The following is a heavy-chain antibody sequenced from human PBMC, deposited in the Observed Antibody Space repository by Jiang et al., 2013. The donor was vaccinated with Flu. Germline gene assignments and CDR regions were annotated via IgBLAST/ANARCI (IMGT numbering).Heavy chain of an antibody. V-gene: IGHV1-46*01. J-gene: IGHJ6*02. D-gene: IGHD4-17*01. CDR1: GYTFTSYY. CDR2: TNPSGGST. CDR3: ARRDGDGAQRHYYYYGMDV. Sequence: SVKVSCKASGYTFTSYYMHWVRQAPGQGLEWMGITNPSGGSTSYAQKFQGRVTMTRDTSTSTVYMELSSLRSEDTAVYYCARRDGDGAQRHYYYYGMDVWGQGTTVTVSS.